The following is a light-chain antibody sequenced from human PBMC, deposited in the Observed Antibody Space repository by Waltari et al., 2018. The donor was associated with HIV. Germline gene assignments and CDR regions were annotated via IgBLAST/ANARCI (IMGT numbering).Light chain of an antibody. CDR1: SSYVGGYNY. Sequence: QSALTQPASVSGSPGQSITISCTGTSSYVGGYNYVSWYQQHPGKDPKLMIYDVRKRPSGVSNRVAGSKSGNTASLTISGLQAEDEADYYCCSYAGSSTVVFGGGTKLTVL. J-gene: IGLJ2*01. CDR3: CSYAGSSTVV. CDR2: DVR. V-gene: IGLV2-23*02.